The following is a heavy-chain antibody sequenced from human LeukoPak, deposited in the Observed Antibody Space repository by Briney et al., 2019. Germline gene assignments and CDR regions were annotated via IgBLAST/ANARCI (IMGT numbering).Heavy chain of an antibody. J-gene: IGHJ4*02. CDR1: GYTFTSYD. CDR3: ARASPNVRDFDY. V-gene: IGHV1-46*01. Sequence: ASVKVSCKASGYTFTSYDINWVRQAPGQGLEWMGIINPSGGSTSNAQKFQGRVSMTRDTSTSTVYMELSSLRSEDTAMYYCARASPNVRDFDYWGQGTLVTVSS. CDR2: INPSGGST.